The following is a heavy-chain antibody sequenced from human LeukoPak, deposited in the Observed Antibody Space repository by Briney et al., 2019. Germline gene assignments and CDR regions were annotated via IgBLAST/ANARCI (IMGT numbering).Heavy chain of an antibody. V-gene: IGHV3-48*03. CDR3: ARERTDCSGGSCYRRFDY. CDR1: RFTFSGYE. CDR2: ISSSGSTI. D-gene: IGHD2-15*01. J-gene: IGHJ4*02. Sequence: GGSLRLSCAASRFTFSGYEMSWVRQAPGKGLEWVSYISSSGSTIYYADSVKGRFTISRDNAKNSLYLQMNSLRAEDTAVYYCARERTDCSGGSCYRRFDYWGQGTLVTVSS.